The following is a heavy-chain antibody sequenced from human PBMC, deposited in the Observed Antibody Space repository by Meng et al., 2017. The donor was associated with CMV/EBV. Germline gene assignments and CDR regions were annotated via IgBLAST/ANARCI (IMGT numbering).Heavy chain of an antibody. D-gene: IGHD1-26*01. V-gene: IGHV1-18*01. J-gene: IGHJ6*02. CDR1: GYTFTSYG. Sequence: ASVKVSCKASGYTFTSYGISWVRQAPGQGLEWMGWISAYNGNTNYAQKLQGRVTLTTDTSTSTAYMELRSLRSDDTAMYYCARDKSGVGSYYYYYGMDVWGQGTTVTVSS. CDR2: ISAYNGNT. CDR3: ARDKSGVGSYYYYYGMDV.